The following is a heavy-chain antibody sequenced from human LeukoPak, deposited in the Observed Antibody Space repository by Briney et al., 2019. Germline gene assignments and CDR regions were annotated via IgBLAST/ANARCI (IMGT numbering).Heavy chain of an antibody. V-gene: IGHV3-7*01. CDR2: IKQDGSEK. J-gene: IGHJ4*02. D-gene: IGHD3-22*01. CDR1: GFTFSSYW. Sequence: GGSLRLSCAASGFTFSSYWMSWVRQAPGKGLEWVANIKQDGSEKYYVDSVKGRFTISRDNAKNSLYLQMNSLRAEDMAVYYCARDRPYDSSGYYYRFDYWGQGTLVTVSS. CDR3: ARDRPYDSSGYYYRFDY.